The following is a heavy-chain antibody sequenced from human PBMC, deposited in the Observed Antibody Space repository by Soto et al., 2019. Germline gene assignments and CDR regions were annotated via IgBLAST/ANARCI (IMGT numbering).Heavy chain of an antibody. V-gene: IGHV3-30-3*01. Sequence: QVQLVESGGGVVQPGRSLRLSCAASGFTFSSYAMHWVRQAPGKGLEWVAVISYDGSNKYYADSVKGRFTISRDNSKNTLYLQMTSLRAEDTAVYYCARSHMTTVTTVDYWGQGTLVTVSS. D-gene: IGHD4-17*01. CDR1: GFTFSSYA. CDR2: ISYDGSNK. CDR3: ARSHMTTVTTVDY. J-gene: IGHJ4*02.